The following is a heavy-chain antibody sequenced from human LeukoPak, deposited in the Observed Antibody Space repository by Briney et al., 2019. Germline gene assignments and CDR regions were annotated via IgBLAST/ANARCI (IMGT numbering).Heavy chain of an antibody. Sequence: PSETLSLTCVVYGGSFSGYYWSWIRQPPGKGLEWIGEINHSGSTDYNPSLKSRVTISVDTSKNQFSLKLSSLPAADTAVYYCARSLVPAAPPGWFDPWGQGTLVTVSS. CDR3: ARSLVPAAPPGWFDP. V-gene: IGHV4-34*01. J-gene: IGHJ5*02. CDR1: GGSFSGYY. CDR2: INHSGST. D-gene: IGHD2-2*01.